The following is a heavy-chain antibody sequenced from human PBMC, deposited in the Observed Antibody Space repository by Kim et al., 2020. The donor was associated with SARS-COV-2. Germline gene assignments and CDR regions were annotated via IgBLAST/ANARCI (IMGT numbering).Heavy chain of an antibody. Sequence: ASVKVSCKASGYTFTGYYMHWVRQAPGQGLEWMGRINPNSGGTNYAQKFQGRVTMTRDTSISTAYMELSRLRSDDTAVYYCARARNLRGGYYYDSSGLQYYFDYWGQGTLVTVSS. CDR3: ARARNLRGGYYYDSSGLQYYFDY. CDR1: GYTFTGYY. CDR2: INPNSGGT. V-gene: IGHV1-2*06. J-gene: IGHJ4*02. D-gene: IGHD3-22*01.